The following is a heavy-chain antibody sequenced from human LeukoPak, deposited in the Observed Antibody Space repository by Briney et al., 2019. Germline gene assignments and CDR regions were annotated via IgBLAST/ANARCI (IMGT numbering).Heavy chain of an antibody. V-gene: IGHV1-18*01. Sequence: GASVKVSCKASGYTFTSYGISWVRQAPGQGLEWMGWISAYNGNTNYAQKLQGRVTMTTDTSTSTAYMELRSLRSDDTAVYYCARGPYYDILTGYYSLPFDYWGQGTLVTVSS. CDR3: ARGPYYDILTGYYSLPFDY. CDR2: ISAYNGNT. J-gene: IGHJ4*02. D-gene: IGHD3-9*01. CDR1: GYTFTSYG.